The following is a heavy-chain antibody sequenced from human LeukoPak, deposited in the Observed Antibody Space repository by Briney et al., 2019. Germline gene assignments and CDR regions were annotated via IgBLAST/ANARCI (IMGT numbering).Heavy chain of an antibody. CDR1: GFTFSDYY. CDR3: ARDGHAYGRGSPHY. CDR2: ISSSGSTK. Sequence: GGSLRLSCAASGFTFSDYYMSWIRQAPGKGLEWVSYISSSGSTKYYADSVKGRFTISRDIAKNSYLQMNSLRAEDTAVYYCARDGHAYGRGSPHYWGQGTLVTVSS. V-gene: IGHV3-11*01. J-gene: IGHJ4*02. D-gene: IGHD3-10*01.